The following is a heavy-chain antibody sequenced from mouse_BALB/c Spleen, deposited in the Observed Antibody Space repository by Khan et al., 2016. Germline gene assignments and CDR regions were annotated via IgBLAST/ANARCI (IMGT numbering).Heavy chain of an antibody. CDR1: GYAFSIYW. Sequence: VQLQESGAELVRPGSSVKISCKASGYAFSIYWMNWVKQRPGQGLAWIGQIYPGDGDTDYNGKFKDKATLTADKSSSTAYMQLSSLTSEDSAVYFCARSGYGYDYWGRGTTLTVSS. CDR3: ARSGYGYDY. CDR2: IYPGDGDT. J-gene: IGHJ2*01. V-gene: IGHV1-80*01. D-gene: IGHD2-2*01.